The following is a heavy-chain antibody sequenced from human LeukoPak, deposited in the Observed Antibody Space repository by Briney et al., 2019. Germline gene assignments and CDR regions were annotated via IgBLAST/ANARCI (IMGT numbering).Heavy chain of an antibody. J-gene: IGHJ4*02. CDR3: ARDEYGGPFDY. CDR1: GGSTSSYY. V-gene: IGHV4-59*01. D-gene: IGHD4/OR15-4a*01. Sequence: SETLSLTCTVSGGSTSSYYWNWLRQPPGKGLEWIGYIYYSGSTKYNPSLNSRVTISVDTSKNQFSLNLKSVTAADTAVYYCARDEYGGPFDYWGQGTLVTVSS. CDR2: IYYSGST.